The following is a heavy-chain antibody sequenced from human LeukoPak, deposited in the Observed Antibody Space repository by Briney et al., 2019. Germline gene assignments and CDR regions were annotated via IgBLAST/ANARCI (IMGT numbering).Heavy chain of an antibody. Sequence: GGSLRLSCAASGLTFSSYALSWVRQAPGKGLEWVSFISGGGDSTYYPDSVRGRFTVSRDNSKNTPYLQINSLRAGDTAVYYCAKDGGPLRGAFDSWGQGTLVTVSS. CDR2: ISGGGDST. D-gene: IGHD3-10*01. J-gene: IGHJ4*02. CDR1: GLTFSSYA. V-gene: IGHV3-23*01. CDR3: AKDGGPLRGAFDS.